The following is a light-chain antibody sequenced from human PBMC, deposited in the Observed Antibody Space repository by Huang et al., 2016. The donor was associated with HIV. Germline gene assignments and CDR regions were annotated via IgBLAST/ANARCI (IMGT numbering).Light chain of an antibody. CDR1: QSVSNN. CDR2: AAS. Sequence: EIVMTQSPDTLSVSPGERATLSCRASQSVSNNLAWYQQKPGQAPRLLSFAASTRAAGVQARFSGSGSGAEFTLTISSLQSEDFGVYYCHQYNDWSRYTFGQGTRLEIK. CDR3: HQYNDWSRYT. V-gene: IGKV3-15*01. J-gene: IGKJ2*01.